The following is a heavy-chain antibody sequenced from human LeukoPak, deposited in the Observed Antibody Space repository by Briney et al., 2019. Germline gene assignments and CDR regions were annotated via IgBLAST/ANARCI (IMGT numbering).Heavy chain of an antibody. Sequence: SVKVSCKASGGTFSSYAISWVRQAPGQGLEWMGGIIPIFGTANYAQKFQGRVTITTDESTSTAYMELSSLRSEDTAVYYCARRAYYCTNGVCHRRYYYYMDVWGKGTTVTVSS. V-gene: IGHV1-69*05. CDR1: GGTFSSYA. CDR3: ARRAYYCTNGVCHRRYYYYMDV. CDR2: IIPIFGTA. J-gene: IGHJ6*03. D-gene: IGHD2-8*01.